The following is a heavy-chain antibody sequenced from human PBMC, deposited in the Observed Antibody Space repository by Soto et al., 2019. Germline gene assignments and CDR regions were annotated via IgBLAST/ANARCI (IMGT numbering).Heavy chain of an antibody. Sequence: QVQLVQSGAEVKKPGSSVKVSCKASGGTFSSYAISWVRQAPGQGLEWMGGIIPIFGTANYAQKFQGRVTITADKSTSTAYMELSSLRSEDTAVYYCARDGNYYESSGYYYMDYWGQGTLVTVSS. V-gene: IGHV1-69*06. CDR1: GGTFSSYA. J-gene: IGHJ4*02. D-gene: IGHD3-22*01. CDR3: ARDGNYYESSGYYYMDY. CDR2: IIPIFGTA.